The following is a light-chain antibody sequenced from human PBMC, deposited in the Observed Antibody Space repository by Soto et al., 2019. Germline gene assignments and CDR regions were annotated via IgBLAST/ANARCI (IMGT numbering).Light chain of an antibody. V-gene: IGLV2-11*01. J-gene: IGLJ2*01. CDR3: SSWHGTLNGVV. Sequence: QSALTQPRSVSGSPGQSVTISCTGTSSDVGGYNYVSWYQQHPGKAPKLMIYDVSKRPSGVPDRFSGSKSGNTASLTISGLQSEDEADYYCSSWHGTLNGVVFGGGTQLTVL. CDR2: DVS. CDR1: SSDVGGYNY.